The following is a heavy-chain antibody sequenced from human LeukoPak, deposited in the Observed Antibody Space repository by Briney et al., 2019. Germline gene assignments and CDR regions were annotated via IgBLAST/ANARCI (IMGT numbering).Heavy chain of an antibody. Sequence: GGSLRLSCAASGFTFSSYGMHWVRQASGKGLEWVAFIRYDGGNKYYADSVKGRFTISRDNSKNTLYLQMNSLRAEDTAVYYCAKDMDYGDGYFDYWGQGTLVAVSS. J-gene: IGHJ4*02. CDR2: IRYDGGNK. CDR1: GFTFSSYG. CDR3: AKDMDYGDGYFDY. V-gene: IGHV3-30*02. D-gene: IGHD4-17*01.